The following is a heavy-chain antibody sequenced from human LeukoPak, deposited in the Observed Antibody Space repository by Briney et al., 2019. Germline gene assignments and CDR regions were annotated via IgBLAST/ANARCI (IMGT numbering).Heavy chain of an antibody. J-gene: IGHJ5*02. CDR3: ARSPPLAAAPNWFDP. V-gene: IGHV5-51*01. CDR2: IYPGDSDA. Sequence: GESLKISCKGSGYSFTSYWIGWVRQMPGKGLEWMGIIYPGDSDARYSPSFQGQVTISADKSISTAYLQWSSLKASDTAMYYCARSPPLAAAPNWFDPWGQGTLVTVSS. D-gene: IGHD6-13*01. CDR1: GYSFTSYW.